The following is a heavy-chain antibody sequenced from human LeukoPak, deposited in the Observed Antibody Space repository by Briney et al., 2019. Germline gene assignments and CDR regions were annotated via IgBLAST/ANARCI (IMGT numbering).Heavy chain of an antibody. Sequence: PSQTLSLTCTVSGGSISATGYYWSWIRQNPGEGLVWIGYVSFNGHTYYNPSLKSRVTISADTSKNQFSLKVTSVTVADSALYYCARDRSGSSFSFDFWGQGTLVTVSS. V-gene: IGHV4-31*03. CDR3: ARDRSGSSFSFDF. J-gene: IGHJ4*02. CDR2: VSFNGHT. D-gene: IGHD2-2*01. CDR1: GGSISATGYY.